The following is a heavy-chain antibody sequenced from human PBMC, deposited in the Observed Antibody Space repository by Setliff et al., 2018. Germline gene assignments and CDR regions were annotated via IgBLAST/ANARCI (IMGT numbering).Heavy chain of an antibody. Sequence: ASVKVSCKASGYTFTSYPINWVRQAPGQGLEWMGWISAYNANTNYAQNFQGRVTMTTDTSTGTADMELGNLRSDDTAVYYCTRDTNIVVVPPHRTAFDIWGQGTMVTVS. CDR1: GYTFTSYP. CDR2: ISAYNANT. D-gene: IGHD2-2*01. J-gene: IGHJ3*02. V-gene: IGHV1-18*01. CDR3: TRDTNIVVVPPHRTAFDI.